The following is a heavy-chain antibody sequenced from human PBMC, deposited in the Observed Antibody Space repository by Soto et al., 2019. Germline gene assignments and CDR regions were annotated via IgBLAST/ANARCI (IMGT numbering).Heavy chain of an antibody. J-gene: IGHJ5*02. Sequence: EVQLVETGGGLIQPGGSLRLSCAASGFTVSNTYMTWVRQPPGKGLECVLVIYTPGGTNYSDSVKGRFIISRDNSKNTLYLQMNSLRAEDTAVYYCARALPVAKGGFDPWGQGTLVTVSS. D-gene: IGHD2-2*01. CDR2: IYTPGGT. V-gene: IGHV3-53*02. CDR3: ARALPVAKGGFDP. CDR1: GFTVSNTY.